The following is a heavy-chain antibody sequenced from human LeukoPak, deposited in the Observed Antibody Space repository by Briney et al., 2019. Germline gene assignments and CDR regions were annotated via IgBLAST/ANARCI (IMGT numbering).Heavy chain of an antibody. D-gene: IGHD6-13*01. J-gene: IGHJ4*02. CDR1: GGSFSGYY. Sequence: SETLSLTCAVYGGSFSGYYWSWIRQPPGKGLEWIGEINHSGSTNYNPSLKSRVTISVDTSKNQFSLKLSSVTAADTAVYYCARDRSWAAAGGYYFDYWGQGTLVTVSS. CDR3: ARDRSWAAAGGYYFDY. CDR2: INHSGST. V-gene: IGHV4-34*01.